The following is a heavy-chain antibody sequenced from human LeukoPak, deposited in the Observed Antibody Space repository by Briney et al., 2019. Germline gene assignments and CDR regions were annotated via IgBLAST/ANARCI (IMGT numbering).Heavy chain of an antibody. J-gene: IGHJ4*02. CDR2: INPSGGST. CDR3: ARDTQLWSRAFDY. CDR1: GYTFTSYY. D-gene: IGHD5-18*01. Sequence: ASVKVSCKASGYTFTSYYMHWVRQAPGQGLEWMGIINPSGGSTSYAQKFQGRVTMTRDMSTSTVYMELSSPRSEDTAVCYCARDTQLWSRAFDYWGQGTLVTVSS. V-gene: IGHV1-46*01.